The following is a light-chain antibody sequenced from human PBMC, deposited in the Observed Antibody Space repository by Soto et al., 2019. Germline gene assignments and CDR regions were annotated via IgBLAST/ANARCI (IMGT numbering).Light chain of an antibody. V-gene: IGKV2D-29*02. CDR2: EVS. J-gene: IGKJ5*01. CDR1: QSLLHITGETF. CDR3: MQSTQLPPT. Sequence: DVVMTQTTLSLSVAPGQPASISCKSSQSLLHITGETFLFWYLQKPGQSPQLLIYEVSTRVSGVPDRFSGSGSGTDFTLEISRVETDDVVIDYCMQSTQLPPTFGQGTRLEI.